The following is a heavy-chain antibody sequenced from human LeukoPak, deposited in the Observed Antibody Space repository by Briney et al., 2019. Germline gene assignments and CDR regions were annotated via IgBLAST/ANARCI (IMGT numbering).Heavy chain of an antibody. V-gene: IGHV1-69*13. D-gene: IGHD6-13*01. CDR3: ARDEVAAAGTRFDP. CDR1: GGTFSSYA. Sequence: SVKVSGKASGGTFSSYAISWVRQAPGQGLEWMGGIIPIFGTANYAQKFQGRVTITADESTSTAYMELSSLRSEDTAVYYCARDEVAAAGTRFDPWGQGTLVTVSS. J-gene: IGHJ5*02. CDR2: IIPIFGTA.